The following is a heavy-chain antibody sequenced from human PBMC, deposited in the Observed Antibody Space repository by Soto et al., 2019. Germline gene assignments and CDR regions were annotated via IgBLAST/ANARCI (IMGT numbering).Heavy chain of an antibody. CDR2: ISRDGGTK. CDR3: TGEVASGY. CDR1: GFTVSTYG. J-gene: IGHJ4*02. V-gene: IGHV3-30*03. Sequence: QVQLVESGGGVVQPGRSLRLSCAVSGFTVSTYGMHWVRQAPGKGLEWVAVISRDGGTKYYADSVKGRFTISRDNSRNTLFLKMSSLRGDDMAVYYCTGEVASGYWGQGTLVTVSS. D-gene: IGHD2-8*02.